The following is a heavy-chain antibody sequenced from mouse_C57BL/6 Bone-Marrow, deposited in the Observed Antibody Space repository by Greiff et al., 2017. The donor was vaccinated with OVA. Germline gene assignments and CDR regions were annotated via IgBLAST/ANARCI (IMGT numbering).Heavy chain of an antibody. CDR2: IRHKANGYTS. V-gene: IGHV7-3*01. Sequence: EVHLVESGGGLVQPGGSLSLSCAASGFTFTDYYMSWVRQPPGQALEWMGFIRHKANGYTSEYSASVKGRFTISRDNSQSILYLQMNALRAEDSATYYGARYSALYYDYGEGFAYWGQGTLVTVSA. CDR3: ARYSALYYDYGEGFAY. D-gene: IGHD2-4*01. CDR1: GFTFTDYY. J-gene: IGHJ3*01.